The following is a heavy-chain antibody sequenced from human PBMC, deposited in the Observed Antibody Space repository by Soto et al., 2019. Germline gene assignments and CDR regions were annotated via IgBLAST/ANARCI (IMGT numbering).Heavy chain of an antibody. CDR2: ISYDGSNK. Sequence: QVQLVESGGGVVQPGRSLRLSCAASGFTFSSYAMHWVRQAPGKGLEWVAVISYDGSNKYYADSVKGRFTISRDNSKNTLQLQMNSMSAEDTALYYCERDLSSDYYYGMDVWGQGTTVTVSS. CDR3: ERDLSSDYYYGMDV. CDR1: GFTFSSYA. V-gene: IGHV3-30-3*01. D-gene: IGHD6-6*01. J-gene: IGHJ6*02.